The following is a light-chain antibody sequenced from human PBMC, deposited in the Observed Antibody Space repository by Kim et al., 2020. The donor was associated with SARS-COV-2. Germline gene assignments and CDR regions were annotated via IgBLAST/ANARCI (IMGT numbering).Light chain of an antibody. CDR1: KLGDKY. CDR3: QAWDSSSYV. J-gene: IGLJ1*01. Sequence: SVSPGKTASITCSGDKLGDKYACWYQQKPGPSPVLVIYQDSKRPSGIPERFSGSNSGNTATLTISGTQAMDEADYYCQAWDSSSYVFGTGTKVTVL. V-gene: IGLV3-1*01. CDR2: QDS.